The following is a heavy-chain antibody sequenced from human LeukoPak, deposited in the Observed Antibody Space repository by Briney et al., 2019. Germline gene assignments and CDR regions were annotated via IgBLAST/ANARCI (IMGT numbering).Heavy chain of an antibody. CDR3: ARRDTYSSSLGSWFDP. V-gene: IGHV1-69*04. J-gene: IGHJ5*02. CDR1: GGTFSSYA. CDR2: IIPILGIA. D-gene: IGHD6-13*01. Sequence: SVKVSCKASGGTFSSYAISWVRQAPGQGLEWMGRIIPILGIANYAQKFQGRVTITADKSTSTAYMELSSLRSEDTAVYYCARRDTYSSSLGSWFDPWGQGTLVTVSS.